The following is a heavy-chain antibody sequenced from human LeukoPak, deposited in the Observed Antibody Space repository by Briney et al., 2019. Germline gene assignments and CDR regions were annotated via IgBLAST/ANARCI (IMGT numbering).Heavy chain of an antibody. Sequence: GGSLRLSCVASGFTSSDFEMNWVRQASGKGLEWVSHIGTSGSIIYYADSVKGRFTISRDSAKNSLYLQMNSLRADDTAVYYCVRGGYCSATTCYSLNAFDMWGQGTMVTVSS. CDR2: IGTSGSII. D-gene: IGHD2-15*01. CDR1: GFTSSDFE. CDR3: VRGGYCSATTCYSLNAFDM. J-gene: IGHJ3*02. V-gene: IGHV3-48*03.